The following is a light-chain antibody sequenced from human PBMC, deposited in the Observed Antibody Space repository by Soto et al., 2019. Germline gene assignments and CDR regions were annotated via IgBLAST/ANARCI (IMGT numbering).Light chain of an antibody. V-gene: IGLV1-44*01. CDR2: SDN. CDR1: WSNMGTNT. J-gene: IGLJ2*01. Sequence: QSVLTQPPSASGTPGQRVTISCSAGWSNMGTNTVNWYQHLPGTAPKLLIYSDNQRPSGVPDRFSGAKSGTSASLAITGLQSEDEADYYCAAWDGSLNHILFGGGTKLTVL. CDR3: AAWDGSLNHIL.